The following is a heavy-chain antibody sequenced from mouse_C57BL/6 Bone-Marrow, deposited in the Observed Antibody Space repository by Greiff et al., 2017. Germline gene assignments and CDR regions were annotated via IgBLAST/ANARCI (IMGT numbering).Heavy chain of an antibody. CDR3: TRGLRRWSGFAY. D-gene: IGHD2-4*01. Sequence: EVQLVESGGGLVQPGGSMKLSCAASGFTFSDAWMDWVRQSPEKGLEWVAEIRNKANNHATYYAESVKGRFTISRDDSKSSVYLQMNSLRAEDTGIYYCTRGLRRWSGFAYWGQGTLVTVSA. CDR1: GFTFSDAW. J-gene: IGHJ3*01. CDR2: IRNKANNHAT. V-gene: IGHV6-6*01.